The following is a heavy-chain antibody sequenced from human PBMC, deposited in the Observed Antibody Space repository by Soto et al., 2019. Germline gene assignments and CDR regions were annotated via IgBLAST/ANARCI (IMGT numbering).Heavy chain of an antibody. J-gene: IGHJ4*02. Sequence: GGSLRLSCAATEIGFSSYTMHWVRQAPGKGLEWVSSISSISNFIYYADSVKGRFTTSRDNDKSSLYLQMDSLRVEDTAVYYCAREGARSSGCFEYWGQGTLVTVSS. V-gene: IGHV3-21*06. CDR2: ISSISNFI. D-gene: IGHD6-19*01. CDR1: EIGFSSYT. CDR3: AREGARSSGCFEY.